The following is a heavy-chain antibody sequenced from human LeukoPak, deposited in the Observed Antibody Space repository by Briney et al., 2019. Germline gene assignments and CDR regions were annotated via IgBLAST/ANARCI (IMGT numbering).Heavy chain of an antibody. CDR3: AKDASPTYYYDDY. CDR1: GFTFSSYS. D-gene: IGHD3-22*01. CDR2: ISSGSSTI. Sequence: PGGSLRLSCAASGFTFSSYSMNWVRQAPGKGLEWVSYISSGSSTIYYADSVKGRFTISRDNSKNTLYLQMNSLRAEDTAVYYCAKDASPTYYYDDYWGQGTLVTVSS. V-gene: IGHV3-48*01. J-gene: IGHJ4*02.